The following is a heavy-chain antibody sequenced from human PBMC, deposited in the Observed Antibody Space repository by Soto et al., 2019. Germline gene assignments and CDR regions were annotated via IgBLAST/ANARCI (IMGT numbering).Heavy chain of an antibody. CDR3: ARANVPKDYYYYYYMDV. CDR1: GFTFSSYS. Sequence: GGSLRLSCAASGFTFSSYSMNWVRQAPGKGLEWVSSISSSSSYIYYADSVKGRFTISRDNAKNSLYLQMNSLRAEDTAVYYCARANVPKDYYYYYYMDVWGKGTTVTVSS. V-gene: IGHV3-21*01. CDR2: ISSSSSYI. J-gene: IGHJ6*03.